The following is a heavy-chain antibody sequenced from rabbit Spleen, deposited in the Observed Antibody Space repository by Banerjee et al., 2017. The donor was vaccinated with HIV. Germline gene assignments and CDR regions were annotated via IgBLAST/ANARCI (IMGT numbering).Heavy chain of an antibody. V-gene: IGHV1S45*01. CDR1: GFDFTNYY. Sequence: QEQLTETGGGLVQPGGSLTLSCKASGFDFTNYYISWVRQAPGKGLEWIGYIDLLFGTTYYANWVNGRFTISKASSTTVTLQMTSLTAADTATYFCARNYVNVFDPWGPGTLVTVS. CDR2: IDLLFGTT. D-gene: IGHD1-1*01. J-gene: IGHJ2*01. CDR3: ARNYVNVFDP.